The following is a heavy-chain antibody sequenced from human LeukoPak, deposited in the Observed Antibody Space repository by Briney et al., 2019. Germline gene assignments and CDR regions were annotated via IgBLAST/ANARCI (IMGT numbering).Heavy chain of an antibody. V-gene: IGHV1-69*13. CDR3: ARDRRFGELSVDY. D-gene: IGHD3-10*01. J-gene: IGHJ4*02. CDR1: GGTFSSYA. Sequence: SVKVSCKASGGTFSSYAISWVRQAPGQGLEWMGGTIPIFGTANYAQKFQGRVTITADESTSTAYMELRSLRSDDTAVYYCARDRRFGELSVDYWGQGTLVTVSS. CDR2: TIPIFGTA.